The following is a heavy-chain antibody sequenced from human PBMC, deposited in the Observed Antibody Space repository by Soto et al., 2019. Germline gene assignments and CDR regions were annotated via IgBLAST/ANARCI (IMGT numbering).Heavy chain of an antibody. Sequence: GGSLRLSCAASGFTFSSYAMHWVRQAPGKGLEWVAVISYDGSNKYYADSVKGRFTISRDNSKNTLYLQMNSLRAEDTAVYYCASGYSGYEIKYWGQGTLVTVSS. D-gene: IGHD5-12*01. V-gene: IGHV3-30-3*01. CDR3: ASGYSGYEIKY. CDR2: ISYDGSNK. CDR1: GFTFSSYA. J-gene: IGHJ4*02.